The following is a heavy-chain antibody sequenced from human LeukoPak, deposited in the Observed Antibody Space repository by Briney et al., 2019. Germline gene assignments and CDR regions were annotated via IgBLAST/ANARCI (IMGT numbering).Heavy chain of an antibody. J-gene: IGHJ6*03. CDR3: ARVPSGYTLGYGYHYYYMDV. Sequence: GGSLRLSCAVSGFTFSDYTMTWVRQAPGKGLEWVSYISTSSSTIYYADSVKGRFTISRDNTKNALYLQMNSLRAEDTAVYYCARVPSGYTLGYGYHYYYMDVWGKRTTVTVSS. D-gene: IGHD5-18*01. CDR1: GFTFSDYT. V-gene: IGHV3-48*04. CDR2: ISTSSSTI.